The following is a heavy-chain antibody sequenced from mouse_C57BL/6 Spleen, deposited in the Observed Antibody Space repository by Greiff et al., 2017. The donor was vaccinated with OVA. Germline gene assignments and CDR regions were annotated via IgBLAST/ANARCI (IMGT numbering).Heavy chain of an antibody. V-gene: IGHV1-55*01. CDR2: IYPGSGST. D-gene: IGHD1-1*01. CDR1: GYTFTSYW. Sequence: VQLQQPGAELVKPGASVKMSCKASGYTFTSYWITWVKQRPGQGLEWIGDIYPGSGSTNYNEKFKSKATLTVDTSSSTAYMQLSSLTSEDSAVDDYARGYYGSSWFAYWGQGTLVTVSA. J-gene: IGHJ3*01. CDR3: ARGYYGSSWFAY.